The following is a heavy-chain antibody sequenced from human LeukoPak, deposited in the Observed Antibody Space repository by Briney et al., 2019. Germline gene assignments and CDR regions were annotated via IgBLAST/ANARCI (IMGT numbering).Heavy chain of an antibody. Sequence: GGSLRLSCEGSGFNFADYGMIWVRQGPGKGPQWVSGITWSSGSIDYLDSVKGRFTISRDNAKSSLYLEMNSLRAEDTALYFCARASSGSFSHNWFDTWGQGTLVTVSS. CDR2: ITWSSGSI. CDR1: GFNFADYG. D-gene: IGHD1-26*01. V-gene: IGHV3-20*04. CDR3: ARASSGSFSHNWFDT. J-gene: IGHJ5*02.